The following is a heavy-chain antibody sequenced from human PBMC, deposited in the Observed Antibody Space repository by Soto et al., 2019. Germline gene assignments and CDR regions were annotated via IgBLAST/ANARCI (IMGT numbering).Heavy chain of an antibody. J-gene: IGHJ5*02. D-gene: IGHD2-15*01. V-gene: IGHV3-30-3*01. CDR3: ARSTWVAATHNWFDP. CDR1: GFTFSSYA. Sequence: GGSLRLSCAASGFTFSSYAMHWVRQAPGKGLEWVAVISYDGSNKYYADSVKGRFTISRDNSKNTLYLQMNSLRAEDTAVYYCARSTWVAATHNWFDPWGQGTLVTVSS. CDR2: ISYDGSNK.